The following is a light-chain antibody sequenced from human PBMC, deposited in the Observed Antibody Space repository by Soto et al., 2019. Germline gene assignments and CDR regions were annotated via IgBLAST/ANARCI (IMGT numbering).Light chain of an antibody. CDR2: YAS. V-gene: IGKV3-11*01. Sequence: EIVLTQSPATLSLSPGERATLSCRASQSVSTYLAWYQQKTGQAPTLLIYYASNRATGIPSRFSGSWSGTDFTLTISRLEPEDFAVYYCQQRSNWLTFGGGTKVEIK. CDR3: QQRSNWLT. J-gene: IGKJ4*01. CDR1: QSVSTY.